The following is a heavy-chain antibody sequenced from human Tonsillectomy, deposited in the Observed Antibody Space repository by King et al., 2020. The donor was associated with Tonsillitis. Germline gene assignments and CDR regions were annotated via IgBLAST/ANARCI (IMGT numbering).Heavy chain of an antibody. Sequence: QLQESGPGLVKPSETLSLTCTVSGGSISSYYWSWIRQPPGKGLEWIGYISYSGSTNYNPSLKSRVTISVDTSKNQFSLKLSSVTAADTAVYYCAKEDGTWSPHKGLGYYDSRGYLPNAFDIWGQGTMVTVSS. D-gene: IGHD3-22*01. J-gene: IGHJ3*02. CDR2: ISYSGST. CDR1: GGSISSYY. CDR3: AKEDGTWSPHKGLGYYDSRGYLPNAFDI. V-gene: IGHV4-59*01.